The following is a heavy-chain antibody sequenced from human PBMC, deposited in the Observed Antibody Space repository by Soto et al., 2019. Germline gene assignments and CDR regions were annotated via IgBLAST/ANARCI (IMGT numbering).Heavy chain of an antibody. D-gene: IGHD1-7*01. V-gene: IGHV4-34*01. Sequence: SETLSLTCAVYGGSFSGYYWGWIRQPPGKGLEWIGEINHSGSTNYNPSLKSRVTISVDTSKNQFSLKLSSVTAADTAVYYCARDRVELRIYYYGMDVWGQGTTVTVSS. CDR1: GGSFSGYY. CDR3: ARDRVELRIYYYGMDV. J-gene: IGHJ6*02. CDR2: INHSGST.